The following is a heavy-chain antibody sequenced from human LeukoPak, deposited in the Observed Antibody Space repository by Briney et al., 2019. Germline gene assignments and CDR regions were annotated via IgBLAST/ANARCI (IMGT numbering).Heavy chain of an antibody. CDR1: GFPFSSYV. CDR2: ISYDGYNQ. D-gene: IGHD7-27*01. Sequence: GGSLRLSCAASGFPFSSYVMHWVRQAPGKGLEWVAAISYDGYNQYYADSVKGRFIISRDNSKNALFLQMNSLRPEDTAVYYCARVGANDWGSARGTFDYWGQGTLVTVSS. CDR3: ARVGANDWGSARGTFDY. V-gene: IGHV3-30-3*01. J-gene: IGHJ4*02.